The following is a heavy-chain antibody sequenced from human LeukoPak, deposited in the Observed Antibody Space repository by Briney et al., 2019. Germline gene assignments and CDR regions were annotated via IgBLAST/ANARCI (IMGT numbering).Heavy chain of an antibody. CDR3: ARSGYGSSWYYAY. Sequence: PSETLSLTCTVSGGSISSYYWSWIRQPPGKGLEWIGYIYHSGSTYYNPSLKSRVTISVDRSKDQFSLKLSSVTAADTAVYYCARSGYGSSWYYAYWGQGTLVTVSS. CDR2: IYHSGST. CDR1: GGSISSYY. D-gene: IGHD6-13*01. J-gene: IGHJ4*02. V-gene: IGHV4-59*12.